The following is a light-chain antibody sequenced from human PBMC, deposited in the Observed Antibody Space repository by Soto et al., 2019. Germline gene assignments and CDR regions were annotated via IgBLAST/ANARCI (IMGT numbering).Light chain of an antibody. Sequence: EFVLTQSPGTLSLSPGERATLSCRASQTIGSYLAWYQQKPGQAPRLLIYGASSRATGIPDRFSGGGSGTDFTLTISSLEPEDFAVYYCQQRSDWPWTFGQGTKVDIK. CDR1: QTIGSY. J-gene: IGKJ1*01. V-gene: IGKV3-11*01. CDR2: GAS. CDR3: QQRSDWPWT.